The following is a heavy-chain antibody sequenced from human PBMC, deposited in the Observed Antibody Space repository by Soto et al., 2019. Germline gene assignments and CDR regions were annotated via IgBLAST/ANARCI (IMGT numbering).Heavy chain of an antibody. CDR1: GGSISSYY. CDR2: IYYSGST. CDR3: ARVRSVCSSTSCYHYYYYYMDV. Sequence: TSETLSLTCTVSGGSISSYYWSWIRQPPGKGLEWIGYIYYSGSTNYNPSLKSRVTISVDTSKNQFSLKLSSVTAADTAVYYCARVRSVCSSTSCYHYYYYYMDVWGKGTTVTVSS. V-gene: IGHV4-59*01. D-gene: IGHD2-2*01. J-gene: IGHJ6*03.